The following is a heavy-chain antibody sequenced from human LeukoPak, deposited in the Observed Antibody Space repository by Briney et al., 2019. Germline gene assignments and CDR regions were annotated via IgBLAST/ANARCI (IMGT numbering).Heavy chain of an antibody. V-gene: IGHV3-48*03. CDR2: ISSSGSTI. J-gene: IGHJ4*02. D-gene: IGHD1-7*01. CDR3: ARADWNYVFVDY. Sequence: TGGSLRLSCAASGFTFSSYEMNWVRQAPGKGLEWVSYISSSGSTIYYADSVKGRFTISRDNAKNSLYLQMNSLRAEDTAVYYCARADWNYVFVDYWGQETLVTVSS. CDR1: GFTFSSYE.